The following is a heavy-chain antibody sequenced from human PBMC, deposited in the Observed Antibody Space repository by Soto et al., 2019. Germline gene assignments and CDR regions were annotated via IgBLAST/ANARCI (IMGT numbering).Heavy chain of an antibody. CDR2: INHGGST. Sequence: SETLSLTCAVYGGSFSGYYWSWIRQPPGKGLEWIGEINHGGSTNYNPSLKSRVTISVDTSKNQFSLKLSSVTAADTAVYYCAREYCSSTSCVRDYYMDVWGKGTTVTVSS. D-gene: IGHD2-2*01. V-gene: IGHV4-34*01. J-gene: IGHJ6*03. CDR1: GGSFSGYY. CDR3: AREYCSSTSCVRDYYMDV.